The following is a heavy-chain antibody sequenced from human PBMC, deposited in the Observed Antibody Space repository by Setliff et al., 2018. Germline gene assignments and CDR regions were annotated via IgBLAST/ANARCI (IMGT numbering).Heavy chain of an antibody. CDR3: AKKVGGSRSSGSCYFDY. J-gene: IGHJ4*02. V-gene: IGHV3-48*01. D-gene: IGHD2-15*01. CDR1: GFRISFREYW. CDR2: ISSSSSTI. Sequence: GGSLRLSCAASGFRISFREYWMFWVRQAPGKGLEWVSYISSSSSTIYYADSVKGRFTLSRDNAKNSLYLQMNSLRAEDTAIYYCAKKVGGSRSSGSCYFDYWGQGTLVTVSS.